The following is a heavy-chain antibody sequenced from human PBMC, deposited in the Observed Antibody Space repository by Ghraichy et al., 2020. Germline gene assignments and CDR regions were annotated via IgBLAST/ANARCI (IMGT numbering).Heavy chain of an antibody. Sequence: SETLSLTCAVYGGSFSGYYWSWIRQPPGKGLEWIGEINHSGSTNYNPSLKSRVTISVDTSKNQFSLKLSSVTAADTAVYYCARGQGEELLWFGELGAYYGMDVWGQGTTVTVSS. CDR1: GGSFSGYY. CDR3: ARGQGEELLWFGELGAYYGMDV. V-gene: IGHV4-34*01. D-gene: IGHD3-10*01. J-gene: IGHJ6*02. CDR2: INHSGST.